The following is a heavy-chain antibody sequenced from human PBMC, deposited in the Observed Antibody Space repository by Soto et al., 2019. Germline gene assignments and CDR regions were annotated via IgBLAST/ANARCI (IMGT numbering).Heavy chain of an antibody. CDR1: GGTFSSYT. Sequence: SVKVSCKASGGTFSSYTISWVRQAPGQGLEWMGRIIPILGIANYAQKFQGRVTITADKSTSTAYMELSSLRSEDTAVYYCARGIAAAGNYAAYYYYGMDVWGQGTTVTVSS. D-gene: IGHD6-13*01. CDR2: IIPILGIA. CDR3: ARGIAAAGNYAAYYYYGMDV. J-gene: IGHJ6*02. V-gene: IGHV1-69*02.